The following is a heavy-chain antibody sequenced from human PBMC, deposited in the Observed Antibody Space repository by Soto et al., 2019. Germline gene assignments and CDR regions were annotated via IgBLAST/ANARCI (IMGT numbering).Heavy chain of an antibody. CDR3: AKDRAGLGNYFDY. Sequence: QVQLVESGGGVVQPGRSLRLSCAASGFTFSSYGMHWVRQAPGKGLEWVAVISYDGSNKYYADSVKGRFTISRDNSENTLYLQMNSLRAEDTAVYYCAKDRAGLGNYFDYWGQGTLVTVSS. J-gene: IGHJ4*02. D-gene: IGHD5-12*01. CDR1: GFTFSSYG. CDR2: ISYDGSNK. V-gene: IGHV3-30*18.